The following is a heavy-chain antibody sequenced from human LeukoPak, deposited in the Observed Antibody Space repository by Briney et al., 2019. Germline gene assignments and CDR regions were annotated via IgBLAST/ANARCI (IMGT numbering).Heavy chain of an antibody. V-gene: IGHV4-34*01. D-gene: IGHD3-3*01. CDR2: INHSGST. Sequence: PSETLSLTCAVYGGSFSGYYWSWIRQPPGKGLEWIGEINHSGSTNYNPSLKSRVTISVDTSKNQFSLKLSSVTAADTAVYYCARDQGYDFWSGYYGYNWFDPWGQGTLVTVSS. CDR1: GGSFSGYY. CDR3: ARDQGYDFWSGYYGYNWFDP. J-gene: IGHJ5*02.